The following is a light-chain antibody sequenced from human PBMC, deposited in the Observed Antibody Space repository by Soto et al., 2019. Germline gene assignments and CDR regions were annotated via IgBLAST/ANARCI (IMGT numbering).Light chain of an antibody. J-gene: IGLJ2*01. CDR3: CSYAGTNILV. CDR1: SSDVGAYNF. V-gene: IGLV2-11*01. Sequence: QSALTQPRSVFGSPGQSVTISCTGTSSDVGAYNFVSWYQQHPGKAPKVMIYDVTKRPSGVPDRFSGSKSDNTASLTISGLQAEDEADYYCCSYAGTNILVFGGGTQLTVL. CDR2: DVT.